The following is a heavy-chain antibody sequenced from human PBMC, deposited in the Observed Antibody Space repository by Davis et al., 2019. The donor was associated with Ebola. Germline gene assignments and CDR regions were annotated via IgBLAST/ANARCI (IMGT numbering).Heavy chain of an antibody. Sequence: KVSCKGSGYSFTSYWISWVRQMPGKGLEWMGRIDPSDSYTNYSPSFQGQVTISADKSISTAYLQWSSLKASDTAMYYCARSLAAAGSLDGMDVWGQGTTVTVSS. CDR3: ARSLAAAGSLDGMDV. CDR1: GYSFTSYW. D-gene: IGHD6-13*01. J-gene: IGHJ6*02. V-gene: IGHV5-10-1*04. CDR2: IDPSDSYT.